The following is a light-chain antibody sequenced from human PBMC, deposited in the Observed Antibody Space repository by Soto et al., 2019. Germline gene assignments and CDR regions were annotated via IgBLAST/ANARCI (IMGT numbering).Light chain of an antibody. J-gene: IGLJ1*01. CDR1: NIDSRT. Sequence: SYELAQPPSVSVAPGQTATISCGENNIDSRTVHWYQQKPGQAPLLVVYDNSFRPSGIPNRFSGSKSGTSASLAITGLQPEDEADYYCQSYDSSLTTFVFGTGTKVTVL. CDR3: QSYDSSLTTFV. CDR2: DNS. V-gene: IGLV3-21*02.